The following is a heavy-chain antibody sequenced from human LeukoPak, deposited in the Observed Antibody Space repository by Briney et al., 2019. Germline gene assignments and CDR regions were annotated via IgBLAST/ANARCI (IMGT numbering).Heavy chain of an antibody. CDR1: GGSFSDYY. D-gene: IGHD3-3*01. CDR2: INHSGST. J-gene: IGHJ6*02. Sequence: PSETLSLTCAVYGGSFSDYYWSWIRQPPGKGLEWIGEINHSGSTNYNPSLKSRVTISVDTSKNQFSLKLSSVTAADTAVYYCARVGSRDFWSGYSSYYYGMDVWGQGTTVTVSS. V-gene: IGHV4-34*09. CDR3: ARVGSRDFWSGYSSYYYGMDV.